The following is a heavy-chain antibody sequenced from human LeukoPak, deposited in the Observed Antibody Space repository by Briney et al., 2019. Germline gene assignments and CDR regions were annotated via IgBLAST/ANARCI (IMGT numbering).Heavy chain of an antibody. J-gene: IGHJ4*02. CDR1: GYTFTDYY. V-gene: IGHV1-2*02. CDR2: INPNSGGA. Sequence: ASVKVSCKASGYTFTDYYMHWVRQAPGQGLEWMGWINPNSGGANYALKFQGRVTMTRDTSISTAHVELSRLRSDDTAVYYCARLSVDGTGYFYDNWDQGTLVTVSS. CDR3: ARLSVDGTGYFYDN. D-gene: IGHD3-22*01.